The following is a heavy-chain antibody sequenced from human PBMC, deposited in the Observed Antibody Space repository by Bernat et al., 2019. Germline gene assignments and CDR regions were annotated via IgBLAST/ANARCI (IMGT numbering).Heavy chain of an antibody. CDR1: GFTFSSYA. CDR3: AREGHDYGDYYFDY. D-gene: IGHD4-17*01. Sequence: QVQLVESGGGVVQPGRSLRLSCAASGFTFSSYAMHWVRQAPGKGLEWVAVISYDGSNKYYADSVKGRFTISRDNSKKTLYLQMNSLRAEDADVYYCAREGHDYGDYYFDYWGQGALVTVSS. CDR2: ISYDGSNK. J-gene: IGHJ4*02. V-gene: IGHV3-30*01.